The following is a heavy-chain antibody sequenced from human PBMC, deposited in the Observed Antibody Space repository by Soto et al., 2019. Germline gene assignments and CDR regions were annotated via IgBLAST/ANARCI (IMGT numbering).Heavy chain of an antibody. Sequence: SETLSLTCTVSGGSISSSYYYWGWIRQPPGKGLEWIGSIYYSGGTYYSPSLKSRVTISVDRSKNQFSLKLTSVTAADTAVYYCARDKITGLFDYWGQGTLVTVSS. J-gene: IGHJ4*02. CDR2: IYYSGGT. D-gene: IGHD2-8*02. CDR1: GGSISSSYYY. V-gene: IGHV4-39*07. CDR3: ARDKITGLFDY.